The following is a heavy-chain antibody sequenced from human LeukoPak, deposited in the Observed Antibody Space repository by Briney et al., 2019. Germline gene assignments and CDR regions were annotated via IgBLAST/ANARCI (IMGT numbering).Heavy chain of an antibody. D-gene: IGHD3-10*01. V-gene: IGHV3-53*01. J-gene: IGHJ4*02. Sequence: GGSLRLSCAASGFIVSSNYMTWVRQAPGKGLEWVSILYSSGGTYYADSVKGRFTISRDNSKNTVYLQMNSLRAEDTAVYYCAGHFDSATNYWGQGTLVTVSS. CDR2: LYSSGGT. CDR1: GFIVSSNY. CDR3: AGHFDSATNY.